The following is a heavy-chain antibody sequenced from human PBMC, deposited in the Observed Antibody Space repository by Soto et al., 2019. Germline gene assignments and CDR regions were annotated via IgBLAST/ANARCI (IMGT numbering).Heavy chain of an antibody. CDR2: FLASGSNT. V-gene: IGHV1-46*01. CDR1: GYSFFSYY. CDR3: ARGGATLFGVIDS. Sequence: QVQVVQSRAAVGKPGASVKVSCKASGYSFFSYYIHWVRQAPGQGLEWMGRFLASGSNTDYAQRFRGRISMTRDTSTTNTVSLELTSLTSDDTAVYYCARGGATLFGVIDSWGHGTRVTVSS. J-gene: IGHJ5*01. D-gene: IGHD3-3*01.